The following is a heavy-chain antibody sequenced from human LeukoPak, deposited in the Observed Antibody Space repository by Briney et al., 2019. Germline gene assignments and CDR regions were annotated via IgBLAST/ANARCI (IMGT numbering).Heavy chain of an antibody. CDR1: GYTLTELS. CDR2: IIPIFGTA. J-gene: IGHJ3*02. Sequence: SVKVSCKVSGYTLTELSMHWVRQAPGKGLEWMGGIIPIFGTANYAQKFQGRVTITADKSTSTAYMGLSSLRSEDTAVYYCARAGAFDIWGQGTMVTVSS. V-gene: IGHV1-69*06. CDR3: ARAGAFDI.